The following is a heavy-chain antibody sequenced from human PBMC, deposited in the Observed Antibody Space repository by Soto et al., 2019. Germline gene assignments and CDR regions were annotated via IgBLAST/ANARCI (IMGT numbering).Heavy chain of an antibody. CDR1: GFTVSLNF. Sequence: EVQLVESGGDLVQPGGSLRLSCAASGFTVSLNFMSWVRQAPGKGLEWVSDSHPDGSTYYADSVKGRFTISRDNSNITVSLEMNNLRVEDTAMYYCSTGMYHANIHHCGQGTLVTFSS. J-gene: IGHJ1*01. V-gene: IGHV3-66*01. CDR2: SHPDGST. D-gene: IGHD2-2*01. CDR3: STGMYHANIHH.